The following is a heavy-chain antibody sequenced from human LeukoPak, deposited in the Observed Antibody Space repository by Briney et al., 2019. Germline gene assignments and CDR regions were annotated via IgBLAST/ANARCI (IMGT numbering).Heavy chain of an antibody. CDR3: ARQVVVPAAVNAFDI. V-gene: IGHV4-34*01. J-gene: IGHJ3*02. CDR2: INHSGST. Sequence: SETLSLTCAVYGASFSNYYWTWIRQPPGKGLEWIGEINHSGSTNYNPSLKSRLTISVDKSKNQFSLKLSSVTAADTAVYYCARQVVVPAAVNAFDIWGQGTMVTVSS. CDR1: GASFSNYY. D-gene: IGHD2-2*01.